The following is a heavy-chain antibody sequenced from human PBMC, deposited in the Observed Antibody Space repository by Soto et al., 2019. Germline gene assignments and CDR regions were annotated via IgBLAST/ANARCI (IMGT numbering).Heavy chain of an antibody. Sequence: QVQLVESGGGVVQPGRSLRLSCAASGFTFSSYGMHWVRQAPGKGLVWVAVISYDGSNKYYADSVKGRFTISRDKSKNALYLQMSVLRPDDTSVYDSAKDKNNPGQWLQSYYYYCMDLWAQGTTVTVSS. V-gene: IGHV3-30*18. J-gene: IGHJ6*02. CDR1: GFTFSSYG. CDR3: AKDKNNPGQWLQSYYYYCMDL. CDR2: ISYDGSNK. D-gene: IGHD5-12*01.